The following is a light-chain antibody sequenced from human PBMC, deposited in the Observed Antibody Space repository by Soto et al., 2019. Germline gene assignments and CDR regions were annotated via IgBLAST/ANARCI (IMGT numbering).Light chain of an antibody. J-gene: IGKJ5*01. Sequence: EIVLTQSPGTLSLSPGERATLSCRASQSVSSNLAWYQQKPGQAPRLLIYGASTRATGIPARFSGSGSGTEFTLSISSLQSEDSAVYYCQQYNNWPPITFGQGTLLEIK. V-gene: IGKV3D-15*01. CDR1: QSVSSN. CDR3: QQYNNWPPIT. CDR2: GAS.